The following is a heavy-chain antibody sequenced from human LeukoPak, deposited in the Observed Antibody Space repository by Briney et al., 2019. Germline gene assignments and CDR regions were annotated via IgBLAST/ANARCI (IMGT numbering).Heavy chain of an antibody. Sequence: PGGSLRLSCAASGFTFSSYGMSWVRQAPGKGLEWVSAISGSGGSIYYADFVKGRFTMSRDNSKNTLYLQMNSLSAEDTAIYFCARGLRAYPGDVWGKGTTVTISS. CDR2: ISGSGGSI. CDR3: ARGLRAYPGDV. J-gene: IGHJ6*04. CDR1: GFTFSSYG. D-gene: IGHD3-10*01. V-gene: IGHV3-23*01.